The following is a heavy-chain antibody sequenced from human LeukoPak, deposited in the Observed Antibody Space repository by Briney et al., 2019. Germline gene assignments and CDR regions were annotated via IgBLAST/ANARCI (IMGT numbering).Heavy chain of an antibody. CDR1: GFTFRSYA. V-gene: IGHV3-23*01. Sequence: PGGSLRLSCAASGFTFRSYAMTWVRQAPGKGLEWVSAMSDSGFSTFYADSVKGRFTISRDNSKNTLYLQMNSLRAEDTAVYYCAKADYGPSSQGLLWSGELLWGPFDYWGQGTLVTVSS. J-gene: IGHJ4*02. D-gene: IGHD3-10*01. CDR2: MSDSGFST. CDR3: AKADYGPSSQGLLWSGELLWGPFDY.